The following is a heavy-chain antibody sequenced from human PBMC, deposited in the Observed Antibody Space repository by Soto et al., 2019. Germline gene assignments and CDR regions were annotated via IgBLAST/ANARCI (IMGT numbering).Heavy chain of an antibody. CDR1: GDVISSYY. CDR2: THYSGST. D-gene: IGHD6-19*01. CDR3: ARDSSGPTAWFDP. Sequence: SETLSLTCSVSGDVISSYYWSWVRQPPGKGLEWIGYTHYSGSTNYNPSLKSRVTISVDTSKNQFSLKLSSVTAADTAVYYCARDSSGPTAWFDPWGQGTLVTVSS. V-gene: IGHV4-59*01. J-gene: IGHJ5*02.